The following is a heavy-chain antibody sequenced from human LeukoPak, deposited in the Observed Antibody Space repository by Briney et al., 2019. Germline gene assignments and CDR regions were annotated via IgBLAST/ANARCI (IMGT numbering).Heavy chain of an antibody. D-gene: IGHD6-19*01. CDR1: GGSFSGYY. V-gene: IGHV4-34*01. CDR3: ATQPVAGYFDY. CDR2: INHSGST. J-gene: IGHJ4*02. Sequence: SETLSLTCAVYGGSFSGYYWSWIRQPPGKGLEWIGEINHSGSTNYNPSLKSRVTISVHTSKNQFSLKLGSVTAADTAVYYCATQPVAGYFDYWGQGTLVTVSS.